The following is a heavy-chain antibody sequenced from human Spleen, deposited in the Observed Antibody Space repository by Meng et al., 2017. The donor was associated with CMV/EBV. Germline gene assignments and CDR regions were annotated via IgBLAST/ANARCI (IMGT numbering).Heavy chain of an antibody. D-gene: IGHD3-16*01. CDR1: GFNFKNYW. Sequence: GESLKISCAASGFNFKNYWMTWVRQAPGKGLELVANIRQDGREKYYVDSVKGRFTISRDNAKNSLYLQMDSLRAEDTAVYYCAKEALGGGYWGQGTLVTVSS. CDR2: IRQDGREK. CDR3: AKEALGGGY. V-gene: IGHV3-7*03. J-gene: IGHJ4*02.